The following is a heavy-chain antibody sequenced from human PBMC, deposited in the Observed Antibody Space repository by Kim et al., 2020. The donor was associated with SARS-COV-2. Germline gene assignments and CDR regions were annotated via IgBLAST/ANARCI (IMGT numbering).Heavy chain of an antibody. J-gene: IGHJ4*01. D-gene: IGHD4-17*01. V-gene: IGHV1-69*04. CDR3: ARENGDDGSHFDL. Sequence: NYGQKFQGRVPLTADKSTSTAYMEVTSLTSEDTAMFFCARENGDDGSHFDLWGQGTLVTVSS.